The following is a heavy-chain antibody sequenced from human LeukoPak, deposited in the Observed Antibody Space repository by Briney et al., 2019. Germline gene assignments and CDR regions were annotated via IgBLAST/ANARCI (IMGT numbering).Heavy chain of an antibody. V-gene: IGHV3-21*06. CDR1: GLTFSTSG. Sequence: GGSLRLSCTASGLTFSTSGFNWVRQAPGKGLDWVASIGPTGSDRYHADSIKGRFTISRDNATTFLYLQMNSLRAEDTAVDYCATETNGRHYDYWGQGTLLTVSS. CDR3: ATETNGRHYDY. D-gene: IGHD1-14*01. CDR2: IGPTGSDR. J-gene: IGHJ4*02.